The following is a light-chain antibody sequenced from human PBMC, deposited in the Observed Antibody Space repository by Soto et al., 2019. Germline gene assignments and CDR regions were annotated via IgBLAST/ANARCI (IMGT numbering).Light chain of an antibody. CDR3: LLTYSGPRV. V-gene: IGLV7-46*01. CDR1: TGAVTTDHF. J-gene: IGLJ3*02. Sequence: QSVVTQAPSLTVSPGGTVTLTCGSSTGAVTTDHFPYWFQQKPGQAPRTLIYDTNNKYSWTPARFSGSLLGDTAALTLSGAQTEDEADDSRLLTYSGPRVFGGGTKL. CDR2: DTN.